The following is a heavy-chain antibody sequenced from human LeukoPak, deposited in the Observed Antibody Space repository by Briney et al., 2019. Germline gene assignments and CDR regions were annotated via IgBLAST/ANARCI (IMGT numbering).Heavy chain of an antibody. Sequence: GGSLRLSCAASGFTFNNYAMSWVRQAPGKGLEWVSVISGSGGSTYYADSVKGRFTISRDNSKNTLYLQMNSLRAEDTAVYYCARDRWGSAPFDYWGLGTLVTVSS. CDR2: ISGSGGST. CDR3: ARDRWGSAPFDY. CDR1: GFTFNNYA. J-gene: IGHJ4*02. D-gene: IGHD3-16*01. V-gene: IGHV3-23*01.